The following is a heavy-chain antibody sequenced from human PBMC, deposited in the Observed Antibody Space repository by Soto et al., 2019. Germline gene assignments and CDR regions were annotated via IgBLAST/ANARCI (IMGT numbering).Heavy chain of an antibody. Sequence: SETLSLTCAVYGGSFSCYYWSWIRQPPGKGLEWIGEINHSGSTNYNPSLKSRVTISVDTSKNQFSLKLSSVTAAATAVYYCARGPMLRGVIKKPDYWGQGTLVTVSS. V-gene: IGHV4-34*01. CDR2: INHSGST. CDR1: GGSFSCYY. CDR3: ARGPMLRGVIKKPDY. D-gene: IGHD3-10*01. J-gene: IGHJ4*02.